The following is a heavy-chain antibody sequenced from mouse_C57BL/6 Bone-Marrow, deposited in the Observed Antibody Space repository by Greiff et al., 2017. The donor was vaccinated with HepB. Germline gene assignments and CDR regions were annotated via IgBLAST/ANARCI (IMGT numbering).Heavy chain of an antibody. CDR3: ARGGLYSTLFDY. V-gene: IGHV3-6*01. CDR2: ISYDGSN. CDR1: GYSITSGYY. D-gene: IGHD2-5*01. Sequence: EVQLQESGPGLVKPSQSLSLTCSVTGYSITSGYYWNWIRQFPGNKLEWMGYISYDGSNNYNPSLKNRISITRDASKNQFFLKLNSVTTEDTATYYCARGGLYSTLFDYWGQGTTLTVSS. J-gene: IGHJ2*01.